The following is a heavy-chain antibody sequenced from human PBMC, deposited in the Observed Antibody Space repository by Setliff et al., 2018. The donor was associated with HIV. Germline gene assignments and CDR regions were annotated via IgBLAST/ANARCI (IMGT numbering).Heavy chain of an antibody. J-gene: IGHJ6*03. CDR1: GFTFGSYA. V-gene: IGHV3-30*04. CDR2: ISYDGSDK. CDR3: ARPRTGYYYMDV. Sequence: GGSLRLSCAASGFTFGSYAMHWVRQAPGRGLEWVAAISYDGSDKFYADSVKGRFTISRDNAQNSLYLQMNSLRAEDTAVYYCARPRTGYYYMDVWGKGTTVTVSS. D-gene: IGHD3-9*01.